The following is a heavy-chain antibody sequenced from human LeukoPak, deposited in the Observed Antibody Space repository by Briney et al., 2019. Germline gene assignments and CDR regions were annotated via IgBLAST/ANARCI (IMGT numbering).Heavy chain of an antibody. Sequence: SATLSPTCTVSGGSLSSYYWSSIRQPPGKGLEWLGYIYYSGRTTYSHSLKSRVTISVDTSKNQFSLKLSSVTAADTAVYYCARYPVYYYDSSGYPLYYYYYMDVWGKGTTVTVSS. CDR1: GGSLSSYY. CDR3: ARYPVYYYDSSGYPLYYYYYMDV. V-gene: IGHV4-59*01. J-gene: IGHJ6*03. D-gene: IGHD3-22*01. CDR2: IYYSGRT.